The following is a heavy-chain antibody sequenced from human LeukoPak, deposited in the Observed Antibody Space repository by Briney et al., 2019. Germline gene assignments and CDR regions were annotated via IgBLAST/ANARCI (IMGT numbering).Heavy chain of an antibody. CDR3: AREPYSSGSYQVDY. CDR2: ISGSSSTI. V-gene: IGHV3-48*01. CDR1: GFTFSSYS. J-gene: IGHJ4*02. Sequence: PGGSLRLSCAASGFTFSSYSMNWVHQAPGKGLEWVSYISGSSSTIYYADSVKGRFTISRDNAKNSLYVQMNSLRADDTAVYYCAREPYSSGSYQVDYWGQGTPVTVSS. D-gene: IGHD3-10*01.